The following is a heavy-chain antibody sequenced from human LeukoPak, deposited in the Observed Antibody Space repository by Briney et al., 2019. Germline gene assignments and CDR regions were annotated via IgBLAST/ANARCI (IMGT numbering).Heavy chain of an antibody. Sequence: GGSLGLSCAASGFTFSSYAMSWVRQAPGKGLEWVSAISGSGGSTYYADSVKGRFTISRGNSKNTLYLQMNSLRAEDTALYYCAKEGFGELLTHYYGMDVWGQGTTVTVSS. D-gene: IGHD3-10*01. CDR1: GFTFSSYA. CDR2: ISGSGGST. V-gene: IGHV3-23*01. J-gene: IGHJ6*02. CDR3: AKEGFGELLTHYYGMDV.